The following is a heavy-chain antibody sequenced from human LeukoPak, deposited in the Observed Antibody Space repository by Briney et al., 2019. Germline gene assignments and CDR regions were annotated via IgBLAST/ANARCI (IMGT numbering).Heavy chain of an antibody. CDR1: GFTFSSYA. V-gene: IGHV3-64D*09. Sequence: GGSLRLSCSASGFTFSSYAMHWVRQAPGKGLEYVSSITTNGGSTYYTDSVKGRFTISRDNSKNTLYLQMSSLRAEDTAVYYCVRKGSVTSLFDYWGQGTLVTVSS. J-gene: IGHJ4*02. CDR3: VRKGSVTSLFDY. D-gene: IGHD2-15*01. CDR2: ITTNGGST.